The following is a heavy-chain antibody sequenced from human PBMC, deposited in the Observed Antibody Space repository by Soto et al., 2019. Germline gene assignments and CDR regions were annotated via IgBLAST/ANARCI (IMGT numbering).Heavy chain of an antibody. CDR2: ILYDGSKK. J-gene: IGHJ4*02. CDR3: AKGDGRNSVDY. V-gene: IGHV3-30*18. CDR1: GFTFSSYW. D-gene: IGHD2-21*01. Sequence: SGFTFSSYWMHWVRQAPGKGLEWVALILYDGSKKYYTDSVKGRFTISRDNSKNTLYLQMNSLTAEDTAVYYCAKGDGRNSVDYWGQGTLVTVSS.